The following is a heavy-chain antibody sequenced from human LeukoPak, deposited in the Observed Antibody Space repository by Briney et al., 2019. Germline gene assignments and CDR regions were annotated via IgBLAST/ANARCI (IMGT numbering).Heavy chain of an antibody. CDR1: GYTFTDYY. CDR2: VDPEDGET. D-gene: IGHD3-3*01. CDR3: ARVLRFLEWPFDY. Sequence: ASVKVSCKVSGYTFTDYYMHWVPQAPGKGLEWMGLVDPEDGETIYAEKFQGRVTITADTSTDTAYMELSSLRSEDTAVYYCARVLRFLEWPFDYWGQGTLVTVSS. J-gene: IGHJ4*02. V-gene: IGHV1-69-2*01.